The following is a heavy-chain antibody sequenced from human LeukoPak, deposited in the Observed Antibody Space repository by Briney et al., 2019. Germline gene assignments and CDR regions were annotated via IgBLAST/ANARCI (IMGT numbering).Heavy chain of an antibody. CDR1: GYTFTGYF. CDR2: ISAYNGNT. J-gene: IGHJ4*02. V-gene: IGHV1-18*04. D-gene: IGHD3-9*01. CDR3: ARDPSYYDILTGYSRPNPFDY. Sequence: ASVKVSCKASGYTFTGYFMHWVRQAPGQGLEWMGWISAYNGNTNYAQKLQGRVTMTTDTSTSTAYMELRSLRSDDTAVYYCARDPSYYDILTGYSRPNPFDYWGQGTLVTVSS.